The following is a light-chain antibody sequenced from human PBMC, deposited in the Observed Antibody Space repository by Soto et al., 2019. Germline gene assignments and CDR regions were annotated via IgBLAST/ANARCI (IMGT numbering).Light chain of an antibody. CDR1: QSISSW. J-gene: IGKJ1*01. CDR2: KAS. CDR3: QQYNSYSSLT. V-gene: IGKV1-5*03. Sequence: DIQMTQSPSTLSASVGDRVTITCRASQSISSWLAWYQQKPGKAPKLLIYKASSLESGVPSRFSGSGSGTEFTLTISSLQPDDFATYYCQQYNSYSSLTFGQRTKVEIK.